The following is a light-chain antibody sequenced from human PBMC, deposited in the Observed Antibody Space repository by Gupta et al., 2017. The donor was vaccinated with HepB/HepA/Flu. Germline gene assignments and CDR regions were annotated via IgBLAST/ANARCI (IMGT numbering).Light chain of an antibody. V-gene: IGKV4-1*01. J-gene: IGKJ4*01. CDR3: CQDYGSPPT. CDR1: QSGLYIPDSKNY. CDR2: WAS. Sequence: DIVPTQSPDSLAVSLGERATINCKSSQSGLYIPDSKNYLGSYQQKPGQPPKKLLNWASTRESAVPDQFSGSRSAGAFTLTIITMLPPDVAVYYCCQDYGSPPTYGRGTRLEMK.